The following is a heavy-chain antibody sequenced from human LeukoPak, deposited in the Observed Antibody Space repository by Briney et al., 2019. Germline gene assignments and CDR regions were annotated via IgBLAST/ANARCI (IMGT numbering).Heavy chain of an antibody. Sequence: SETLSLTCTVSGGSISSSSYYWGWIRQPPGKGLEWIGSIYYSGSTYYNPSLKSRVSISIDTSNNDLSLKVTSVTAADTAVYYCARAETYSSGWYDAFFDYWGQGTLVTVSS. CDR3: ARAETYSSGWYDAFFDY. CDR2: IYYSGST. V-gene: IGHV4-39*02. D-gene: IGHD6-19*01. J-gene: IGHJ4*02. CDR1: GGSISSSSYY.